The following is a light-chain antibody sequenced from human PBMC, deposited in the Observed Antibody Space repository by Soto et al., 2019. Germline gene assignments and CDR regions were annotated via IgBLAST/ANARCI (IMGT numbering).Light chain of an antibody. CDR3: LQYGNSVWT. CDR1: QSVYSNY. CDR2: GAY. J-gene: IGKJ1*01. Sequence: EIVLTQSPGTLYLSPGERVTLSCRASQSVYSNYLAWYKQRPGQTPRLLIHGAYSRATGSPDRFSGRGSGTDFTLTISTLEPEDFAVYYCLQYGNSVWTFGQGTKVEIK. V-gene: IGKV3-20*01.